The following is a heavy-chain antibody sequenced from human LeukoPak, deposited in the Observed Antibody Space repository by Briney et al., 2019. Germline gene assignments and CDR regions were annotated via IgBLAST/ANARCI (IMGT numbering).Heavy chain of an antibody. CDR1: GYTLTELS. V-gene: IGHV1-24*01. J-gene: IGHJ5*02. Sequence: GASVKVSCKGSGYTLTELSMHWVRQAPGKGLEWMGGFDPEDGETIYAQKFQGRVTMTEDTSTDTAYMELSSLRSEDTAVYYCATGVFREYADILTGNRWGQGTLVTVSS. D-gene: IGHD3-9*01. CDR3: ATGVFREYADILTGNR. CDR2: FDPEDGET.